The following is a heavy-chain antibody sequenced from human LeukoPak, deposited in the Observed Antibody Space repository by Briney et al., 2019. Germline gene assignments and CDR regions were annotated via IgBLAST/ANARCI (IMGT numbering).Heavy chain of an antibody. CDR2: IYYGGST. CDR1: GGSISSYY. D-gene: IGHD3-10*01. V-gene: IGHV4-59*01. J-gene: IGHJ5*02. CDR3: ARDRRITMVRGVIIDKPVGFDP. Sequence: SETLSLTCTVSGGSISSYYWSWIRQPPGKGLEWIGYIYYGGSTNYNPSLKSRVTISVDTSKNQFSLKLSSVTAADTAVYYCARDRRITMVRGVIIDKPVGFDPWGQGTLVTVSS.